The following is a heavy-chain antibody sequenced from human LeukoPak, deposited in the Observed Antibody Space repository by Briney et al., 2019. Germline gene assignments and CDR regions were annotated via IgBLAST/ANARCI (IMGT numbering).Heavy chain of an antibody. CDR3: ARETPAGGWFDP. D-gene: IGHD3-16*01. J-gene: IGHJ5*02. CDR1: GFTFSSYS. Sequence: GGSLRLSCAASGFTFSSYSMNWVRQAPGKGLEWVSSISSSSSYIYYADSVKGRFTISRDNAKNSLYLQMNSLRAEDTAVYYCARETPAGGWFDPLGQGTLVTVSS. V-gene: IGHV3-21*01. CDR2: ISSSSSYI.